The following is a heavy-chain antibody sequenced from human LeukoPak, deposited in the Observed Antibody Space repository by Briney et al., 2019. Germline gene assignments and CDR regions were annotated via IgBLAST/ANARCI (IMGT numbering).Heavy chain of an antibody. CDR1: GFTFSSYW. CDR2: INTDGTGT. Sequence: GGSLRLSCAASGFTFSSYWMHWVRHAPRKGLVWVSHINTDGTGTTYADSVKGRFTISRDNAKNTLYLQMNSLRAEDTAVYYCARLMSTVTEGFDYWGQGTLVTVSS. V-gene: IGHV3-74*01. D-gene: IGHD4-11*01. J-gene: IGHJ4*02. CDR3: ARLMSTVTEGFDY.